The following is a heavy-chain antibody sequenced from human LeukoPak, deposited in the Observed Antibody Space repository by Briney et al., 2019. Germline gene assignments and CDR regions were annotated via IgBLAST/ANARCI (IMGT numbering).Heavy chain of an antibody. J-gene: IGHJ4*02. CDR2: IYPGDSDT. V-gene: IGHV5-51*01. Sequence: GESLKISCKGSGYSFTSYWIGWVRQMPGKGLEWMGIIYPGDSDTRYSPSFQGQVTISADKSISTAYLQWSSLKASDTAMYYCARQRYSSSSRGAFDYWGQGTLVTVSS. CDR1: GYSFTSYW. CDR3: ARQRYSSSSRGAFDY. D-gene: IGHD6-6*01.